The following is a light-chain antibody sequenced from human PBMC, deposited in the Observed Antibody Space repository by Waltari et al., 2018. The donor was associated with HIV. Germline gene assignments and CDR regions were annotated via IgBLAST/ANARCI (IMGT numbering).Light chain of an antibody. V-gene: IGLV2-14*01. CDR1: SSDVGAYNY. Sequence: QSALTHPASVSGSPGQSITVSCTGTSSDVGAYNYVYLYQQTPVTAPKLVIYEVSYRPSGISNRFSGSKSGNTASLTISGLQTEDEADYYCSSFTTTSTLLFGGGTKVTVL. J-gene: IGLJ2*01. CDR3: SSFTTTSTLL. CDR2: EVS.